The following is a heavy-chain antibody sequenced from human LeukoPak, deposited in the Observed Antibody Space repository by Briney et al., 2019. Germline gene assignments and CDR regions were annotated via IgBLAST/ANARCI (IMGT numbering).Heavy chain of an antibody. D-gene: IGHD6-13*01. J-gene: IGHJ4*02. CDR3: ARDGAAAGPDRADFDY. CDR2: ISGNIFYT. V-gene: IGHV3-11*05. Sequence: GGSLRLSCAASGFTFSDYYISWIRQAPGKGLELVSYISGNIFYTNYADSVKGRFTISRDNAKRSQYLQMNSLRAEDTAVYYCARDGAAAGPDRADFDYWGQGTLVTVSS. CDR1: GFTFSDYY.